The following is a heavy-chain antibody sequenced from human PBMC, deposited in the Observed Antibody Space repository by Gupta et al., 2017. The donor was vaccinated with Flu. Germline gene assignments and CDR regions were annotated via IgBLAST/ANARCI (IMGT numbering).Heavy chain of an antibody. Sequence: WVRQAPGKGLEWVATMGGRVSSTYYADSVKGRFTSSRDNSKNTLYLQMESRRAEDTAVYYCARSSNNWNFPTYYFDCWGQGTLVTVSS. J-gene: IGHJ4*02. V-gene: IGHV3-23*01. CDR3: ARSSNNWNFPTYYFDC. CDR2: MGGRVSST. D-gene: IGHD1-7*01.